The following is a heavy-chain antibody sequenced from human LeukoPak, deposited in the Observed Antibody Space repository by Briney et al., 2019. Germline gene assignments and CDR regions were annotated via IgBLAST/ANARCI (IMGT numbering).Heavy chain of an antibody. Sequence: GESLQISCKGSGYSFTNYWIGWVRRMPGKGLEWMGIIYPGDSDTRYSPSFQGQVTISADKSTSTAYLQWSSLKASDTAMYYCARRGVAATGYYYYGMDVWGQGTTVTVSS. V-gene: IGHV5-51*01. CDR1: GYSFTNYW. CDR2: IYPGDSDT. D-gene: IGHD6-13*01. CDR3: ARRGVAATGYYYYGMDV. J-gene: IGHJ6*02.